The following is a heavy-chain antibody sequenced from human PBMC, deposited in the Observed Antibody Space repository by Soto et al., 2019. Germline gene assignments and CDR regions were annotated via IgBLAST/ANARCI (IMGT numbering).Heavy chain of an antibody. CDR2: INHSGST. J-gene: IGHJ4*02. Sequence: PSETLSLTCAVYGGSFSGYYWSWIRQPPGKGLEWIGEINHSGSTNYNPSLKSRVTISVDTSKNQFSLKLSSVTAADTAVYYCARGRWDILTGYRRPRFDYWGQGTLVTVSS. V-gene: IGHV4-34*01. CDR1: GGSFSGYY. D-gene: IGHD3-9*01. CDR3: ARGRWDILTGYRRPRFDY.